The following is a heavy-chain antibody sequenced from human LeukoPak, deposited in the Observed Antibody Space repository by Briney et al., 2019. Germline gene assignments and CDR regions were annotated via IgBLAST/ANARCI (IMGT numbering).Heavy chain of an antibody. CDR1: GGSISSGRYY. D-gene: IGHD3-10*01. CDR2: VYYSGST. Sequence: KRSPPLSLTCAVSGGSISSGRYYWSWVRRHPGKGLERIGYVYYSGSTYYNPSLKSRVTISVDTSKNQFSLKLSSVTAADTAVYYCARGITMVRGVSYYYYGMDVWGKGTTVTVSS. V-gene: IGHV4-31*11. J-gene: IGHJ6*04. CDR3: ARGITMVRGVSYYYYGMDV.